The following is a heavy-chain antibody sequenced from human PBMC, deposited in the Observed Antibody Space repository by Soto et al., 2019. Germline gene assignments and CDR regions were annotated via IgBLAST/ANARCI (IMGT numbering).Heavy chain of an antibody. D-gene: IGHD6-13*01. J-gene: IGHJ4*02. CDR2: IWYDGSNK. Sequence: QVQLVESGGGVVQPGRSLRLSCAASGFTFSSYGMHWVRQAPGKGLEWVAVIWYDGSNKYYADSVKGRFTISRDNSKNPLYLQMNSLRAEDTAVYYCARGSPIFIAAAGTVYYFDYWGQGTLVTVSS. CDR1: GFTFSSYG. V-gene: IGHV3-33*01. CDR3: ARGSPIFIAAAGTVYYFDY.